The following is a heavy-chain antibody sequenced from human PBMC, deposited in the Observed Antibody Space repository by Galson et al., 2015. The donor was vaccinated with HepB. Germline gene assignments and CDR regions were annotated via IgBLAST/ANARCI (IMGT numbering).Heavy chain of an antibody. Sequence: SVKVSCKASGYTFTNYAMNWVRQAPGQGLEWMGWINTNSGNPTYAQGFTRRFVFSLDTSVSTAYLLISSLKAADTAVYYCARSRNEPLRPYSDSSESYSDDYWGLGTLVTVSS. CDR3: ARSRNEPLRPYSDSSESYSDDY. V-gene: IGHV7-4-1*02. CDR1: GYTFTNYA. CDR2: INTNSGNP. J-gene: IGHJ4*02. D-gene: IGHD3-22*01.